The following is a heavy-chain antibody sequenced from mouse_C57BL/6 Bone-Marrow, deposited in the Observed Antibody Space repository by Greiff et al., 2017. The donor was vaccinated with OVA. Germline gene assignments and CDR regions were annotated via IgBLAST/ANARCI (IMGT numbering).Heavy chain of an antibody. CDR3: TVGLRRAD. D-gene: IGHD2-2*01. CDR2: IDPVNGDT. V-gene: IGHV14-4*01. CDR1: GFNFKDDS. J-gene: IGHJ3*01. Sequence: VQLQQSGAELVRPGASVKLSCTASGFNFKDDSMPWVKQRPEQGLEWIGWIDPVNGDTDYASKFQGKATIPADTSSSTAYLQLSSLTSEDTAVYYCTVGLRRADWGQGRLVTVSA.